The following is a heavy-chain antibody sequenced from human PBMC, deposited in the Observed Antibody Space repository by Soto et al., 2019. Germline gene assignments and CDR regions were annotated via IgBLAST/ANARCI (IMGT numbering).Heavy chain of an antibody. V-gene: IGHV4-38-2*01. J-gene: IGHJ5*02. D-gene: IGHD3-10*01. Sequence: SSETLSLTCAVSGYSISSGYYWGWIRQPPGKGLEWIGSIYHSGSTYYNPSLKSRVTISVDTSKNQFSLKLSSVTAADTAVYYCARHRGPMVRGVISNWFDPWGQGTLVTVSS. CDR3: ARHRGPMVRGVISNWFDP. CDR2: IYHSGST. CDR1: GYSISSGYY.